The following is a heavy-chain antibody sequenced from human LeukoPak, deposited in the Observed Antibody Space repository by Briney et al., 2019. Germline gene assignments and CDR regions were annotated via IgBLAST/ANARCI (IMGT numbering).Heavy chain of an antibody. CDR1: GYTFISYD. J-gene: IGHJ6*03. V-gene: IGHV1-8*02. D-gene: IGHD3-3*01. CDR3: ARGPTIFGVVIIGYYYYMDV. Sequence: ASVKVSCKASGYTFISYDINWVRQAAGQGLEWMGWMNPNSGNTGYAQKFQGRVTMTRNTSISTAYMELSGLRSDDTAVYYCARGPTIFGVVIIGYYYYMDVWGKGTTVTVSS. CDR2: MNPNSGNT.